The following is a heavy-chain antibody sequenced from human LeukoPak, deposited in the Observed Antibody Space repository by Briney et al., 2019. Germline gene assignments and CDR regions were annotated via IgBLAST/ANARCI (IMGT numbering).Heavy chain of an antibody. CDR2: IRYDGSNK. D-gene: IGHD2-2*02. CDR3: AKDILYCSSTSCYTDNWFDP. J-gene: IGHJ5*02. CDR1: GFTFSSYG. V-gene: IGHV3-30*02. Sequence: GGSLRLSCAASGFTFSSYGMHWVRQAPGKGLEWMAFIRYDGSNKYYADSAKGRFTISRDNSKNTLYLQMNSLRAEDTAVYYCAKDILYCSSTSCYTDNWFDPWGQGTLVTVSS.